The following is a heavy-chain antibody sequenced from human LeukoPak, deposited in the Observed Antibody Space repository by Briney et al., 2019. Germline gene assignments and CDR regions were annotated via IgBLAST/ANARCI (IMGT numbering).Heavy chain of an antibody. CDR2: IYTSGST. CDR3: ARDLYYYDSSAGMDV. Sequence: KSSETLSLTCTVSGGSISSYYWSWIRQPAGKGLEWIGRIYTSGSTNYNPSLKSRVTMSVDTSKNQFSLKLSSVTAADTAVYYCARDLYYYDSSAGMDVWGQGTTVTVSS. J-gene: IGHJ6*02. CDR1: GGSISSYY. D-gene: IGHD3-22*01. V-gene: IGHV4-4*07.